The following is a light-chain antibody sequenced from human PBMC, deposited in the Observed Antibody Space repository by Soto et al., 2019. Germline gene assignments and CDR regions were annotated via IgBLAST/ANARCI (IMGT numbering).Light chain of an antibody. J-gene: IGKJ1*01. V-gene: IGKV3-15*01. Sequence: EKVMTQSPATLSVSPGARAPLSCRASQSVRSNLAWYQQKPGQPPRLLIYDASTRATRIPSRFSGSGSGTEFTLTISSLQSEDFAVYYCQQYNNWPPWTFGQGTKVDNK. CDR1: QSVRSN. CDR2: DAS. CDR3: QQYNNWPPWT.